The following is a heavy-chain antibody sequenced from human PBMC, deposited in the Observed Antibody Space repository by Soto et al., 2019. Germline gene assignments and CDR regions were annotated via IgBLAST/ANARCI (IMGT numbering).Heavy chain of an antibody. CDR3: AKDHLAGTFDY. D-gene: IGHD6-13*01. CDR2: ISYDGSNK. V-gene: IGHV3-30*18. CDR1: GFTFSTYG. Sequence: QVQLVESGGGVVQPGRSLRLSCAASGFTFSTYGMYWVRQAPGKGLEWVAVISYDGSNKYYADSVKGRFTISRDNSKNTLYLQMNSLRAEDTAVYYCAKDHLAGTFDYWGQGTLVTVSS. J-gene: IGHJ4*02.